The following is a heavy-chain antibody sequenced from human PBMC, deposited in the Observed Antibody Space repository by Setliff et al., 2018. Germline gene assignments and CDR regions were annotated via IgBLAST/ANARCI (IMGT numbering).Heavy chain of an antibody. Sequence: SETLSLTCAVYGGSFSGFYWPWIRQSPGKGLEWIGEINHSGGIDYNPSLKSRVTISLDASKNQFSLKLSSVTAADTAVYYCARGSYYDSSGYSPDFFDYWGQGTLVTVSS. CDR3: ARGSYYDSSGYSPDFFDY. J-gene: IGHJ4*02. CDR1: GGSFSGFY. D-gene: IGHD3-22*01. CDR2: INHSGGI. V-gene: IGHV4-34*01.